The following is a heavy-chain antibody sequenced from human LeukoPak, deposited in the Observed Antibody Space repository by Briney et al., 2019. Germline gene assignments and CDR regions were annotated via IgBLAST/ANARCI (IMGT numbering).Heavy chain of an antibody. J-gene: IGHJ4*02. CDR3: AKMVREFYTISYYFDY. CDR1: GFTFSSCG. V-gene: IGHV3-30-3*02. D-gene: IGHD2-8*01. CDR2: ISNDGSNQ. Sequence: GGSLRLSCAVSGFTFSSCGMHWVRQAPGKGLEWVAFISNDGSNQIYGDSVKGRFTISRDNSKNTLYLQMNSLRADDTAVYYCAKMVREFYTISYYFDYWGQGTLVTVSS.